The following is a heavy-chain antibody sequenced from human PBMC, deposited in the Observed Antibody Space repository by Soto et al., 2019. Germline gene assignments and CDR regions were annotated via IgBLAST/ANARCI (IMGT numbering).Heavy chain of an antibody. CDR2: IFSDNER. J-gene: IGHJ6*04. Sequence: SGPTLVNPTETLTLTCTVSGFSLTTGKMGVSWIRQPPGKALEWLAHIFSDNERSYSTSLQGRLTISKDTSGSQVVLSMTNVDPLDTATYYCARMNVDSYQFYYAMDVLGKGTTVTVSS. V-gene: IGHV2-26*01. CDR1: GFSLTTGKMG. D-gene: IGHD4-17*01. CDR3: ARMNVDSYQFYYAMDV.